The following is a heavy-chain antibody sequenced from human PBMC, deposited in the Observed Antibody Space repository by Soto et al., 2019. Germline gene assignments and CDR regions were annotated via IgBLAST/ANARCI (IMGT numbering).Heavy chain of an antibody. CDR3: AKDSKEDSSGV. CDR2: ISGSGGST. D-gene: IGHD6-19*01. V-gene: IGHV3-23*01. CDR1: GFTFSSYA. J-gene: IGHJ4*02. Sequence: XGSLLLSCAASGFTFSSYAMSWVRQAPGKGLEWVSAISGSGGSTYYADSVKGRFTISGDNSKNTLYLQMNSLRAEDTAVYYCAKDSKEDSSGVWGQGTLVTVSS.